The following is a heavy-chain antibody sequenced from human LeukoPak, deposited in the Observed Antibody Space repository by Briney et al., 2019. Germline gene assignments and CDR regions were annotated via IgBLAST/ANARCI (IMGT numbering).Heavy chain of an antibody. CDR3: ARGRDGYNLVDAFDI. CDR2: IKQDGSEK. CDR1: GFTFSSYW. D-gene: IGHD5-24*01. V-gene: IGHV3-7*01. J-gene: IGHJ3*02. Sequence: GGSLRLSCAASGFTFSSYWMSWVRQALGKGLEWVANIKQDGSEKYYVDSVKGRFTISRDNAKNSLYLQMNSLRAEDTAVYYCARGRDGYNLVDAFDIWGQGIMVTVSS.